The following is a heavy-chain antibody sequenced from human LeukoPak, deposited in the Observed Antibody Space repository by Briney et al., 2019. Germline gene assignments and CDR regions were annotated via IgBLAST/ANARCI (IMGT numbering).Heavy chain of an antibody. CDR1: GGSISSYY. J-gene: IGHJ4*02. V-gene: IGHV4-4*07. CDR3: AREAWGAQPFDY. D-gene: IGHD1-26*01. CDR2: IHTRGNT. Sequence: SETLSLICTVSGGSISSYYWSWIPQPGGKGLEGIGRIHTRGNTNYNPSLKSRVTMSVDTSKNQCSLKLSSVPAADTAVYYCAREAWGAQPFDYWGQGTLVTVSS.